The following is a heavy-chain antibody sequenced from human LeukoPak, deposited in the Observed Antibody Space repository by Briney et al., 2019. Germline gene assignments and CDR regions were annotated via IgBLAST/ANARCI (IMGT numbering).Heavy chain of an antibody. CDR3: ARVVTAAWEWFDP. Sequence: GRSLRLSCAASGFTFSSYGMHWVRQAPGKGLEWVAVISYDGSNKYYADSVKGRLTTSRDNAKDSLYLQMNSLRADDTAVYYCARVVTAAWEWFDPWGQGTLVTVSS. CDR1: GFTFSSYG. J-gene: IGHJ5*02. D-gene: IGHD2-2*01. V-gene: IGHV3-30*03. CDR2: ISYDGSNK.